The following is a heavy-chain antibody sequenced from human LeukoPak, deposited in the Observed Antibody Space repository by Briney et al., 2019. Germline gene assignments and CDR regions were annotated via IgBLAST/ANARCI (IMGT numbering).Heavy chain of an antibody. CDR3: ARRKNDFWSGYPL. J-gene: IGHJ4*02. D-gene: IGHD3-3*01. V-gene: IGHV4-38-2*02. Sequence: SETLSLTCTVSGYSISSGYYWGWIRQPPGKGLEWIGSIYHSGSTYYNPSLKSRVTISVDTSKNQFSLKLSSVTAADTAVYYCARRKNDFWSGYPLWGQGTLVTVSS. CDR2: IYHSGST. CDR1: GYSISSGYY.